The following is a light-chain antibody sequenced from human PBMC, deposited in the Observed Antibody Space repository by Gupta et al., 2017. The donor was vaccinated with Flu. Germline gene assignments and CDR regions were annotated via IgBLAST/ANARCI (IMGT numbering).Light chain of an antibody. J-gene: IGKJ2*03. CDR1: QSVSISY. CDR3: QQFGSSLYS. Sequence: EIVLTQSPGTLSLSPGERATLSCRASQSVSISYIAWYQQKPGQAPRLLIYGASSRATGIPDRFSGSGSGTDFTLTISRLEPDDFAVYYCQQFGSSLYSFGQGTKLEIK. V-gene: IGKV3-20*01. CDR2: GAS.